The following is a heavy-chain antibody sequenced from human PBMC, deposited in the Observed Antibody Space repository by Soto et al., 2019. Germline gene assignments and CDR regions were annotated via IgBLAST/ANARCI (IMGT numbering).Heavy chain of an antibody. V-gene: IGHV3-23*01. CDR3: AKRSVPGFGELLPNDS. Sequence: EVQLLESGGGLVQPGGSLRLSCAASGFTFSSYAMSWVRQAPGKGLEWVSAISGSGGSTYYADSVKGRFTISRDNSKNTLYLQMNSLRAEDTAVYYCAKRSVPGFGELLPNDSWGQGTLVTVSS. CDR1: GFTFSSYA. CDR2: ISGSGGST. D-gene: IGHD3-10*01. J-gene: IGHJ4*02.